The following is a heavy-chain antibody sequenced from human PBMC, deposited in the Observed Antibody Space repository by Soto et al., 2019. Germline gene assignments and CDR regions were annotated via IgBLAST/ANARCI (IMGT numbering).Heavy chain of an antibody. D-gene: IGHD1-26*01. V-gene: IGHV3-23*01. CDR2: ISGSGGTT. J-gene: IGHJ4*02. CDR3: AKDLTPARYTGPWVDS. CDR1: GFTFSNYA. Sequence: EVQLLESGGGLVQPGGSLRLSCAASGFTFSNYAMTWVRQPPGKGLEWVSAISGSGGTTYYADSVKGRFTISRDNSKNTLYLQMNSLRVEDTAVYYCAKDLTPARYTGPWVDSWGQGTLVTVSS.